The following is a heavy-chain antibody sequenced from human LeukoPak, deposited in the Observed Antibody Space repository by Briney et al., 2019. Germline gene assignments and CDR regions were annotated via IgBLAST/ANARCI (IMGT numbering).Heavy chain of an antibody. CDR2: ISSSSSYI. D-gene: IGHD3-22*01. CDR3: AREGYDSSGYYYGDAFDI. CDR1: GFTFSSYS. V-gene: IGHV3-21*01. J-gene: IGHJ3*02. Sequence: GGSLRLSCAASGFTFSSYSMNWVRQAPGKGLEWVSSISSSSSYIYYADSVKGRFTISRDNSKNTLYLQMNSLRAEDTAVYYCAREGYDSSGYYYGDAFDIWGQGTMVTVSS.